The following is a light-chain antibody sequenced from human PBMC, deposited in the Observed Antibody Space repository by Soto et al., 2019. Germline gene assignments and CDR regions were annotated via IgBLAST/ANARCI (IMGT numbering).Light chain of an antibody. V-gene: IGKV3-15*01. CDR1: QSVSSN. CDR2: GAS. CDR3: QQYNTWPRT. Sequence: EIVMTQSPATLSVSPGERATLSCRASQSVSSNLAWYQQKPGQAPRLLIYGASTRATGIPARFSGSRSGTEFTLTISSLQSEDFAVYYCQQYNTWPRTFGQGTKLELK. J-gene: IGKJ2*01.